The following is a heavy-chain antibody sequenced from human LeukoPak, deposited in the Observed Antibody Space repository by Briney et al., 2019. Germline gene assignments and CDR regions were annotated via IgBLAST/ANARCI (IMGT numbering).Heavy chain of an antibody. CDR1: GYTFTAYY. V-gene: IGHV1-2*02. Sequence: ASVKVSCKASGYTFTAYYMHWVRQASGQGLEWVGWINPNSGGTNSAQNFQGRVTMTRDTSISTAYMELSSLRSDDTAVYYCAGGASSNWFDPWGQGTLVTVSS. D-gene: IGHD1-26*01. J-gene: IGHJ5*02. CDR3: AGGASSNWFDP. CDR2: INPNSGGT.